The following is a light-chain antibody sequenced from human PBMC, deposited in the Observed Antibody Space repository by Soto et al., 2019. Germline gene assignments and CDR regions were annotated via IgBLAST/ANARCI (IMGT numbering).Light chain of an antibody. CDR3: HQYGISPPT. J-gene: IGKJ1*01. V-gene: IGKV3-20*01. CDR2: EAS. CDR1: QTVRSNY. Sequence: EIVLTQSPGTLSLSPGERVTLSCRASQTVRSNYLAWYQQKPGQAPRLLIYEASTRATGIPDRFSGSGSGTDFTLTITSLEPEDFAVFYCHQYGISPPTFGQGTKVDIK.